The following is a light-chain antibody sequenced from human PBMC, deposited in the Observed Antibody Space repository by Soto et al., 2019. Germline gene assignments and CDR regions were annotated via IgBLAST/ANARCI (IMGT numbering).Light chain of an antibody. CDR3: CSYTTSNTRV. CDR2: EVN. V-gene: IGLV2-14*01. Sequence: QSALTQPASVSGSPGQSITISCTGTSSDVGAYNHVSWYQQHPGKAPKLMIYEVNNRPSGVSNRFSGSKSGYTASLTISGLRAEDEADYYCCSYTTSNTRVFGTGTKVTVL. J-gene: IGLJ1*01. CDR1: SSDVGAYNH.